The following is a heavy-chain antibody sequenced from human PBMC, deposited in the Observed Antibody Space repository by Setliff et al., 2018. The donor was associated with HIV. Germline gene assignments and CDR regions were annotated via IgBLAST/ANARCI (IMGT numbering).Heavy chain of an antibody. D-gene: IGHD2-21*02. V-gene: IGHV4-59*01. CDR2: VHHSGST. CDR3: ASAGPYCGDDCPYNWLTP. CDR1: SDSISSSY. Sequence: SETLSLTCTVSSDSISSSYWTWIRRPPGQGLEWIGYVHHSGSTKYNASLRSRVTMSVDTSKNLFSLTLRSVTAADTAVYYCASAGPYCGDDCPYNWLTPWGQGTLVTVSS. J-gene: IGHJ5*02.